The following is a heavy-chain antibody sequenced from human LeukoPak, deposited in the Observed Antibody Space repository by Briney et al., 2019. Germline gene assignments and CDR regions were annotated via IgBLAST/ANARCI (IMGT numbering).Heavy chain of an antibody. CDR1: GYTLTELS. D-gene: IGHD1-26*01. J-gene: IGHJ5*02. Sequence: GASVTVSCKVSGYTLTELSMHWVRQAPGKGLEWMGGFDPEDGETIYAQKFQGRVTMTEDTSTDTAYMELSSLRSEDTAVYYCATVLWELGDWFDPWGQGTLVTVSS. V-gene: IGHV1-24*01. CDR2: FDPEDGET. CDR3: ATVLWELGDWFDP.